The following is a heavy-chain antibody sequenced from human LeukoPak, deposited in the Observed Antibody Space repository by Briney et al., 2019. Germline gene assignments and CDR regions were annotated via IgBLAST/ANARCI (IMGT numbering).Heavy chain of an antibody. Sequence: GGSLRLSCAASGFSFSDRYMTWIRQAPGKGLEWVSSISNGGSPIYYADSVKGRFTISRDNAQNSLYLQMNSLRVEDTAVYYCAREGEMATIIGIDAFDIWGQGTMVTVSS. CDR2: ISNGGSPI. V-gene: IGHV3-11*01. D-gene: IGHD5-24*01. J-gene: IGHJ3*02. CDR3: AREGEMATIIGIDAFDI. CDR1: GFSFSDRY.